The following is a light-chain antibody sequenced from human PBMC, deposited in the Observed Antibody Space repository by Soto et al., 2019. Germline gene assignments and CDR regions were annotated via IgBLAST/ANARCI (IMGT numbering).Light chain of an antibody. V-gene: IGKV1-5*03. J-gene: IGKJ4*01. CDR2: KAS. Sequence: DIQMTQSPSTLSASVGDRVSITCRASQSISSWLAWYQQIPGKAPKLLIYKASNLESGVPSRFSGSESGTEFTLTISSLQPDDFATYYCQQYSGYSLTFGGGTNVQIK. CDR1: QSISSW. CDR3: QQYSGYSLT.